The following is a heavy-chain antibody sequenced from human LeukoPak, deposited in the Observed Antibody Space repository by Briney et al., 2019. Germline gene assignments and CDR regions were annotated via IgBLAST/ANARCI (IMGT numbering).Heavy chain of an antibody. CDR2: ISYDGSNK. CDR1: GFIFSSDD. J-gene: IGHJ4*02. Sequence: PGGSLRLSCAASGFIFSSDDMHWVRQAPGKGLEWVAVISYDGSNKYYADSVKGRFTISRDNSKNTLYLQMNSLRAEDTAVYYCAKEERTKNLYYFDYWGQGTLVTVSS. D-gene: IGHD1-1*01. V-gene: IGHV3-30*18. CDR3: AKEERTKNLYYFDY.